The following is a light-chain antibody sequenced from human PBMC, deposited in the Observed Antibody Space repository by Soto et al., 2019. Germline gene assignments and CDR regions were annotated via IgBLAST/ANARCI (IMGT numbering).Light chain of an antibody. V-gene: IGLV2-23*01. CDR3: CSYAGSSAFWV. CDR1: SSDVGSYNL. Sequence: QSALTQPASVSGSPGQSITISCTGTSSDVGSYNLVSWYQQHPGKAPKLMIYEGSKRPSGVSNRFSGSKSGNTASLTISGLHAEDEADYFCCSYAGSSAFWVFGGGTKLPVL. J-gene: IGLJ3*02. CDR2: EGS.